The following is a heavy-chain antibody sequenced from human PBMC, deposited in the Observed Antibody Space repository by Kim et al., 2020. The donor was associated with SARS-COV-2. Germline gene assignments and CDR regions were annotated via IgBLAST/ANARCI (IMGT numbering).Heavy chain of an antibody. D-gene: IGHD1-1*01. CDR2: ISGDASST. CDR3: ARGMFRNGLDV. Sequence: GGSLILSCAASGFTFRSYWINWVRQAPGKGLVWVSRISGDASSTNYADSVKGRFTMSRDNAENTVYLQMNSLRGEDTAVYYCARGMFRNGLDVWGQGTTVTVSS. J-gene: IGHJ6*02. CDR1: GFTFRSYW. V-gene: IGHV3-74*01.